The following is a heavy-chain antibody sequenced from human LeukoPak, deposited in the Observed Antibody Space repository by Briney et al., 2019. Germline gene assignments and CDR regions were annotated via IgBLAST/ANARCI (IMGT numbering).Heavy chain of an antibody. D-gene: IGHD3-3*01. CDR2: TYYRSQQWYS. J-gene: IGHJ4*02. V-gene: IGHV6-1*01. CDR1: GDSVSSNGAA. Sequence: SQTLSLTCAISGDSVSSNGAAWDWIRQSPSRGLEWLGRTYYRSQQWYSDYAPSVKGRITINADTSQNQFSLHLNSVTPEDTAVYYCGRETDFGVVTNWGQGTLVPVSS. CDR3: GRETDFGVVTN.